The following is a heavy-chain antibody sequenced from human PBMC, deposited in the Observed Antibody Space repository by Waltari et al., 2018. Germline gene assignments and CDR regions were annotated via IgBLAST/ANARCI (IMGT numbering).Heavy chain of an antibody. Sequence: QVQLRESGPGLVRSSETLSLTCPVSGHSVNNDFYWAWIRQSPGGGLEWIASIYHTGSSHYNSSLKSRVSISTDMSTKQFFLTLTHPTAADTAVYYCAEEGNTTAGLFDSWGQGTLVTVSS. CDR3: AEEGNTTAGLFDS. D-gene: IGHD6-25*01. CDR1: GHSVNNDFY. CDR2: IYHTGSS. V-gene: IGHV4-38-2*01. J-gene: IGHJ4*02.